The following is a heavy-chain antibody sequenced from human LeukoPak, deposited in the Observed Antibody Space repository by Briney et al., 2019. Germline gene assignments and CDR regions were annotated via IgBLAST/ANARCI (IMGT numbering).Heavy chain of an antibody. CDR3: ARQRITIFGVVEKKFNWFDP. V-gene: IGHV1-2*02. CDR2: INPNSGGT. Sequence: GASVKVSCKASGYTFTGYYMHWVRQAPGQGLEWMGWINPNSGGTNYAQKFQGRVTMTRDTSISTAYMELSRLRSDDTAVYYCARQRITIFGVVEKKFNWFDPWGQGTLVTVSS. D-gene: IGHD3-3*01. CDR1: GYTFTGYY. J-gene: IGHJ5*02.